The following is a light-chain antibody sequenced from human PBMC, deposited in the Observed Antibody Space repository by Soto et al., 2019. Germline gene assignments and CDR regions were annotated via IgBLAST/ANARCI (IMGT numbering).Light chain of an antibody. V-gene: IGKV1-5*03. J-gene: IGKJ1*01. CDR3: QQYNPYYLTWT. CDR1: QTISGW. CDR2: RTS. Sequence: DIQMTQSPSTLSASVGDTVTITCRASQTISGWLAWYQQKPGKAPKLLIYRTSTLENGVPSRFSGSGSGTEFTLSISSLQYDDSATEWCQQYNPYYLTWTFGQGTRVEIK.